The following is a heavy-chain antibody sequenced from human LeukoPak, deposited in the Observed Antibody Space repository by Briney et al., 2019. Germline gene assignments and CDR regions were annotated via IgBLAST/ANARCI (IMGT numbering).Heavy chain of an antibody. CDR3: ARVPRVRDCSSTSCYDYAFDI. CDR1: GFTFSDYY. D-gene: IGHD2-2*01. Sequence: KPGGSLRLSCAASGFTFSDYYMSWIRQAPGKGLEWVSYISSSGSTIYYADSVRGRFTISRDNAKNSLYLQMNSLRAEDTAMYYCARVPRVRDCSSTSCYDYAFDIWGQGTMVTVSS. CDR2: ISSSGSTI. J-gene: IGHJ3*02. V-gene: IGHV3-11*01.